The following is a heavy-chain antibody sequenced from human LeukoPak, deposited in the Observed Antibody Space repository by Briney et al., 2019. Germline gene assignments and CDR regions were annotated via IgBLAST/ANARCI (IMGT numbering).Heavy chain of an antibody. J-gene: IGHJ4*02. D-gene: IGHD1-26*01. Sequence: GGSLRLSCAASGFTFSSYAMSWVRQAPGKGLEWVANIKQDGSEKYYVDSVKGRFTISRDNAKNSLYLQMNSLRAEDTAVYYCARERSYGNDYWGQGTLVTVSS. CDR3: ARERSYGNDY. CDR2: IKQDGSEK. CDR1: GFTFSSYA. V-gene: IGHV3-7*01.